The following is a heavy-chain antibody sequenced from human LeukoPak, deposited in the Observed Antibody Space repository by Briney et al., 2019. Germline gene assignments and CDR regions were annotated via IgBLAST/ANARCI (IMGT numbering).Heavy chain of an antibody. D-gene: IGHD2-2*01. CDR1: GGSISSGGYY. CDR3: AMPIYTSWNAFDI. CDR2: IYHSGST. V-gene: IGHV4-30-2*03. J-gene: IGHJ3*02. Sequence: SQTLSLTCTVSGGSISSGGYYWSWIRQPPGKGLEWIGYIYHSGSTYYNPSLKSRVTISVDTSKNQFSLKLSSVTAADTAVYYCAMPIYTSWNAFDIWGQGTMVTVSS.